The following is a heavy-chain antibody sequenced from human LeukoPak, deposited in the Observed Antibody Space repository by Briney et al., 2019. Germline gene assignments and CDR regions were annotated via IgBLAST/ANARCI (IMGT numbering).Heavy chain of an antibody. CDR1: GGSFSGYY. CDR2: INHSGST. Sequence: PSETLSLTCAVYGGSFSGYYWSWIRRPPGKGLEWIGEINHSGSTNYNPSLKSRVTISVDTSKNQFSLKLSSVTAADTAVYYCARSYYDSSRLFDYWGQGTLVTVSS. CDR3: ARSYYDSSRLFDY. J-gene: IGHJ4*02. D-gene: IGHD3-22*01. V-gene: IGHV4-34*01.